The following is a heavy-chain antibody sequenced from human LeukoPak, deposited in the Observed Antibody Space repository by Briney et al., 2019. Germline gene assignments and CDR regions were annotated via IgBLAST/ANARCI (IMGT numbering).Heavy chain of an antibody. CDR1: GYTFINYG. Sequence: ASVKVSCKASGYTFINYGISWVRQAPGQGLECMGWISAYNGHTNYAQKLQGRVTMTTDTSTTTAYIELGNLSSDDTAVYYGARGGSGWYLDYCGQGTPVIVSS. J-gene: IGHJ4*02. CDR3: ARGGSGWYLDY. D-gene: IGHD6-19*01. V-gene: IGHV1-18*01. CDR2: ISAYNGHT.